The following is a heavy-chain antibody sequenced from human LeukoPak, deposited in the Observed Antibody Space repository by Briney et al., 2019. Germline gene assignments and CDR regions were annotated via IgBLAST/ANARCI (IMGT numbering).Heavy chain of an antibody. V-gene: IGHV1-46*01. CDR1: GGSFGRYA. J-gene: IGHJ4*02. Sequence: ASVKVSCKAPGGSFGRYAVSWVRQAPGQGLEWMGMIYPRDGSTSYAQKFQGRVTVTRDTSTSTVHMELSGLRSEDTAVYYCARDQEAFDYWGQGTLVTVSS. CDR3: ARDQEAFDY. CDR2: IYPRDGST.